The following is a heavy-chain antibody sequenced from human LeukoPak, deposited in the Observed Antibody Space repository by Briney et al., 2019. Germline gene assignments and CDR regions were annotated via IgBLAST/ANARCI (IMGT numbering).Heavy chain of an antibody. CDR2: INPNSGGT. D-gene: IGHD6-13*01. CDR1: GDTFPGYY. J-gene: IGHJ4*02. Sequence: ASVKVSCKASGDTFPGYYIHWVRQAPGQGLEWMGWINPNSGGTNYAQKFQGRVTMTRDTSISTAYMELSRLRSDDTAVYYCARLLAAAGTFDYWGQGTLVTVSS. V-gene: IGHV1-2*02. CDR3: ARLLAAAGTFDY.